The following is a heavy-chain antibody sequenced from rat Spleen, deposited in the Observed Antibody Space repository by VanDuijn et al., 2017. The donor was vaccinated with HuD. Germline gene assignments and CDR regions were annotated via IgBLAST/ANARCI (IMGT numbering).Heavy chain of an antibody. CDR2: MRYDGDT. V-gene: IGHV2S30*01. CDR1: GFSLTDNS. Sequence: QVQLKESGPGLVQPSQTLSLTCTVSGFSLTDNSVHWVRQPPGKGLEWMGRMRYDGDTAYNSALKSRLTVSRDTSKNQVFLKVNSLQTDDTAIYYCTRAIAADYVMAAWGQGTSVTVSS. D-gene: IGHD1-2*01. J-gene: IGHJ4*01. CDR3: TRAIAADYVMAA.